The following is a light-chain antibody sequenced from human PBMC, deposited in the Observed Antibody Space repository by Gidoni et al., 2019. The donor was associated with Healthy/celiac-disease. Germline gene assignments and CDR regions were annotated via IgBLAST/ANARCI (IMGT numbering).Light chain of an antibody. CDR1: QDISNY. CDR3: QQYDNPPGMIT. Sequence: DIQMTQSPSSLSASVGDRVTITCQASQDISNYLNWYQQKPGKAPKLLIYDASNLETGVPSRFSGSGSGTDFTFTISSLQPEDIATYYCQQYDNPPGMITFGQGTRLEIK. V-gene: IGKV1-33*01. J-gene: IGKJ5*01. CDR2: DAS.